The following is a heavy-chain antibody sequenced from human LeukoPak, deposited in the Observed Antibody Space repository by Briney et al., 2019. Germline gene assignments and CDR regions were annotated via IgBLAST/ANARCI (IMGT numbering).Heavy chain of an antibody. V-gene: IGHV4-39*01. J-gene: IGHJ2*01. CDR2: VYYSGST. Sequence: NASETLSLTCTVSGGSINSRPYYWGWIRQLPGKGLEWLGSVYYSGSTDYNPSLESRVTISIDTSKNQFSLKLTSVTATDTAVYYCARHPYYASRRWYFDLWGRGTLVTVSS. CDR1: GGSINSRPYY. D-gene: IGHD3-10*01. CDR3: ARHPYYASRRWYFDL.